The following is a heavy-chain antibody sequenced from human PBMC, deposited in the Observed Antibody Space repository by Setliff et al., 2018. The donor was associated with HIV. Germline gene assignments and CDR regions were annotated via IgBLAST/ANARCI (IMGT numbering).Heavy chain of an antibody. V-gene: IGHV4-59*01. CDR2: IYYSGSP. D-gene: IGHD6-13*01. CDR3: ARATTTPIAGMLAPPPDY. CDR1: GGSISNYY. Sequence: PSETLSLTCTVSGGSISNYYWSWIRQPPGKELERIGYIYYSGSPNYNPSLKSRVTISVDTSKNQFSLNLSSVTAADTAVYYCARATTTPIAGMLAPPPDYWGQGTLVTVSS. J-gene: IGHJ4*02.